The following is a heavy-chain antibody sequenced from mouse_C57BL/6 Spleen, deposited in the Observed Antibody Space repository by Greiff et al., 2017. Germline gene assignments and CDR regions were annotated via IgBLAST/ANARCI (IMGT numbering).Heavy chain of an antibody. J-gene: IGHJ2*01. Sequence: QVQLKQSGAELVRPGTSVKVSCKASGYAFTNYLIEWVKQRPGQGLEWSGVINPGSGGTNYNEKFKGKATLTADKSSSTAYMQLSSLTSEDSAVYFCARTATVVYFDYGGQGTTLTVSS. CDR1: GYAFTNYL. V-gene: IGHV1-54*01. CDR3: ARTATVVYFDY. D-gene: IGHD1-1*01. CDR2: INPGSGGT.